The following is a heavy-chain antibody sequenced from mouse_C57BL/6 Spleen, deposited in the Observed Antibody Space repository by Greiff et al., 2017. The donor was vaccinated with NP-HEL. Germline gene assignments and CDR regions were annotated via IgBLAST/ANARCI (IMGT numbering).Heavy chain of an antibody. CDR1: GYTFTSYT. V-gene: IGHV1-4*01. CDR3: ARTHER. J-gene: IGHJ2*01. CDR2: INPSSGYT. Sequence: VQLQQSGADLARPGASVKMSCKASGYTFTSYTMHWVKQRPGQGLEWFGYINPSSGYTKYNQKFKDKATLTADKSSSTAYMQLSSLTSEDSTVYYGARTHERWGQGTTLTVSS.